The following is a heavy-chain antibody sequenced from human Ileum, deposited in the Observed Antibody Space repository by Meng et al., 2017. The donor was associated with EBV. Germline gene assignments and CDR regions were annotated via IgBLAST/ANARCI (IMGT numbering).Heavy chain of an antibody. J-gene: IGHJ4*02. CDR1: GAPISSGGYH. CDR3: ASYSEGGGGLGY. Sequence: QWQVQESGPRLLKPSQTLSLTCVVSGAPISSGGYHWSWIRQPPGKGLEWIGYIFSSGSPYYNPSLKNRITMSVDTSKNQFSLNLKSVTAADTAVYYCASYSEGGGGLGYWGQGTLVTVSS. V-gene: IGHV4-30-4*01. CDR2: IFSSGSP. D-gene: IGHD2-15*01.